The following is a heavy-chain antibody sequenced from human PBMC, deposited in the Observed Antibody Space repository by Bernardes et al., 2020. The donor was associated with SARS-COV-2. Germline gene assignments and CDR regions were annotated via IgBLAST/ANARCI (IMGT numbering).Heavy chain of an antibody. CDR1: GFTVSTSY. D-gene: IGHD1-1*01. Sequence: GGSLRLSCAASGFTVSTSYMSWVRQAPGKGLEWVSVIYRGGQTYYADSVKGRFTFSRDNSKNSLYLQMNSLRAEDTAVYYCARRCNTNWAHDYWGQGTLVTVSS. CDR3: ARRCNTNWAHDY. J-gene: IGHJ4*02. V-gene: IGHV3-66*04. CDR2: IYRGGQT.